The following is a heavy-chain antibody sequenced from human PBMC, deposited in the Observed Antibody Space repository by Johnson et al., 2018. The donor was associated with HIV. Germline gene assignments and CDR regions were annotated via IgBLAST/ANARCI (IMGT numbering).Heavy chain of an antibody. CDR2: ISYDGTKK. CDR1: RFTFSSHA. D-gene: IGHD2-2*02. V-gene: IGHV3-30*14. CDR3: ARGEGRIPHAFDI. Sequence: QMQLVESGGGVVQPGRSLRLSCAASRFTFSSHAMHWVRQAPGKGLEWVAVISYDGTKKNYADSVKGRFTISRDNSKNTLYLQMGSLRAEDMAVYYCARGEGRIPHAFDIWGQGTMVTVSS. J-gene: IGHJ3*02.